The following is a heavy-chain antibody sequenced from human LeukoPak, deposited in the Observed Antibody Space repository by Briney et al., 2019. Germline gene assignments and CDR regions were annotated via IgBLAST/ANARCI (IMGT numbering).Heavy chain of an antibody. Sequence: GASVKVSCKASGYTFTSYYMHWVRQAPGQGLEWMGIINPSGVTTNYAQKFQSRVTMTRDTSTSTVYMELSSLRSEDTAVYYCAREVRVGATPPLDYWGQGTLVTVSS. CDR2: INPSGVTT. J-gene: IGHJ4*02. CDR3: AREVRVGATPPLDY. D-gene: IGHD1-26*01. CDR1: GYTFTSYY. V-gene: IGHV1-46*01.